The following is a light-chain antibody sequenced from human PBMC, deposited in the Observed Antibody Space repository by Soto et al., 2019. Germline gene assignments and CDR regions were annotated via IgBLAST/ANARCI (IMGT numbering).Light chain of an antibody. J-gene: IGKJ1*01. CDR2: DAS. CDR3: QHCDTYWA. V-gene: IGKV1-5*01. Sequence: DIPMTQSPSTLSASVGDRVTITCRASQSISSWLAWYQQKPGKAPKLLIYDASSLESGVPSRFSGSGSGTEFTLTISSLQPDDFATYYCQHCDTYWAFGQGTKVEVE. CDR1: QSISSW.